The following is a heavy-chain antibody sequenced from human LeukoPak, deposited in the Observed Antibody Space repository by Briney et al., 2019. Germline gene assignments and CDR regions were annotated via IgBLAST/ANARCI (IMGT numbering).Heavy chain of an antibody. V-gene: IGHV4-61*02. D-gene: IGHD1-7*01. CDR1: GGSISSSSYY. Sequence: SETLSLTCTVSGGSISSSSYYWSWIRQPAGKGLEWIGRIYTSGTTNYNPSLKSRVTMSVDTSKNQFSLKLSSVTAADTAVYYCARGITGSTGFDYWGQGTLVTVSS. CDR2: IYTSGTT. CDR3: ARGITGSTGFDY. J-gene: IGHJ4*02.